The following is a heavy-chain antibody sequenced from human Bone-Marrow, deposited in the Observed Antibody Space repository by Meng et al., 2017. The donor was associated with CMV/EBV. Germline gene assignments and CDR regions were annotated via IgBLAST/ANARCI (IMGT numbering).Heavy chain of an antibody. Sequence: LSLTCAASGFTFSSYAMHWVRQAPGKGLEWVAVISYDGSNKYYADSVKGRFTISRDNSKNTLYLQMNSLRAEDTAVYYCAKDREYCSSTSCYGGLLDYWGQGTLVTVSS. V-gene: IGHV3-30-3*01. CDR1: GFTFSSYA. CDR2: ISYDGSNK. D-gene: IGHD2-2*01. J-gene: IGHJ4*02. CDR3: AKDREYCSSTSCYGGLLDY.